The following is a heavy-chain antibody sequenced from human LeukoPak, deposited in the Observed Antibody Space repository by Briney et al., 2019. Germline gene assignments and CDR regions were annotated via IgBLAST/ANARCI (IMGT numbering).Heavy chain of an antibody. CDR1: GFTFSSYS. V-gene: IGHV3-48*01. J-gene: IGHJ4*02. Sequence: GGSLRLSCVASGFTFSSYSMNWVRQAPGKGLEWVSYITRSSSAKFYADSVKGRFTISRDNAENLLYLQMNSLGAEDTAVYYCTRDQEGSDYWGQGTLVTVSS. CDR3: TRDQEGSDY. CDR2: ITRSSSAK.